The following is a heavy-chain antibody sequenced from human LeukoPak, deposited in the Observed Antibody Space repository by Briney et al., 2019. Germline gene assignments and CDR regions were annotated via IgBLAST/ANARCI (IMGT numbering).Heavy chain of an antibody. Sequence: SVKVSCKASGGTFSSYAISWVRQAPGQGLEWMGGIVPIFGTANYAQKFQGRVTITTDESTSTAYMELSRLRSEDTAVYYFSRTRYFFGGSGYYSPRDYCDYWGQETRVTVST. CDR2: IVPIFGTA. CDR1: GGTFSSYA. V-gene: IGHV1-69*05. J-gene: IGHJ4*02. D-gene: IGHD3-22*01. CDR3: SRTRYFFGGSGYYSPRDYCDY.